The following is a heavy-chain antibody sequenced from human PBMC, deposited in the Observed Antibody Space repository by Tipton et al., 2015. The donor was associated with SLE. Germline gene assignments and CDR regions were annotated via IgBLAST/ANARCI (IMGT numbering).Heavy chain of an antibody. Sequence: PGLVKPSETLSLTCTVSGGSMSSYYWTWIRQAPGKRLEWVGNIYNRGGTEYNPSLKSRVIMSIDTSKSQFSLNLNSVTAADTAIYYCARSFEMGSIHTWGQGTLVTVSS. CDR1: GGSMSSYY. V-gene: IGHV4-59*08. J-gene: IGHJ5*02. D-gene: IGHD5-24*01. CDR3: ARSFEMGSIHT. CDR2: IYNRGGT.